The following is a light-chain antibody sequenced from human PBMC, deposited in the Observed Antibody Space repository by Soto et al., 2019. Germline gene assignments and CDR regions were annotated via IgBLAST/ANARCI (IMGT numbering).Light chain of an antibody. CDR3: QQYDNSPLT. V-gene: IGKV1-5*01. Sequence: DIHMTQSPATLSASVVDRVSMTVRASQSVRSWLAWYHQNPGTAPKLLIFDASRLESGVPSRFSGSASGTEFTLTISSLQPHDFATYYCQQYDNSPLTFGGGTKVDI. CDR2: DAS. CDR1: QSVRSW. J-gene: IGKJ4*01.